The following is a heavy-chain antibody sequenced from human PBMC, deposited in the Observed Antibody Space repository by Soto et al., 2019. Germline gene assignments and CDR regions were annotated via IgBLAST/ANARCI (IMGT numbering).Heavy chain of an antibody. CDR3: ARWWSGSRQGFDP. V-gene: IGHV4-31*03. D-gene: IGHD3-3*01. CDR2: IYYSGST. Sequence: LTCTVSGGSISSGDYYWSWIRQHPGKGLEWIGYIYYSGSTYYNPSLKSRVTISVDTSKNQFSLKLSSVTAADTAVYYCARWWSGSRQGFDPWGQGSLVTVSS. CDR1: GGSISSGDYY. J-gene: IGHJ5*02.